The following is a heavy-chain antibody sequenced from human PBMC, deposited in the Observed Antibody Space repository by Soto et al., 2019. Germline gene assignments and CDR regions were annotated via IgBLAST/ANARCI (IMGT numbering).Heavy chain of an antibody. J-gene: IGHJ4*02. CDR1: GGSFSGYY. D-gene: IGHD3-9*01. Sequence: SETLSLTCAVYGGSFSGYYWSWIRQPPGKGLEWIGEINHSGSTNYNPSLKSRVTISVDTSKNQFSLKLSSVTAADKAVCYCARNQRIYDILTGYYKGPFDSWGQGTLVTVSS. CDR3: ARNQRIYDILTGYYKGPFDS. V-gene: IGHV4-34*01. CDR2: INHSGST.